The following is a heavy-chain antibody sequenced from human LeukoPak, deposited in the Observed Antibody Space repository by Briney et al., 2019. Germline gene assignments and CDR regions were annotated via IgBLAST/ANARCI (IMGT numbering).Heavy chain of an antibody. Sequence: GESLKISCKGSGYRFTTYWIGWVRQMPGKGLEWMGIINPDNSDTRYSPSFQGQVTISADKSTSTAYLQWSSLKTSDTAMYYCARQRSCDSTRCYVYYHSGMDVWGQGTTVTVSS. V-gene: IGHV5-51*01. CDR1: GYRFTTYW. D-gene: IGHD2-2*01. CDR2: INPDNSDT. J-gene: IGHJ6*02. CDR3: ARQRSCDSTRCYVYYHSGMDV.